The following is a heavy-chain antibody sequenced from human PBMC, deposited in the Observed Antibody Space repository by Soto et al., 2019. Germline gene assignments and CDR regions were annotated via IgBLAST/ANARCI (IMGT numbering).Heavy chain of an antibody. Sequence: PGGSLRLSCAASGFTFSNYGMNWVRQAPGKGLEWVSYIGSSSNVIHYADSVKGRFTISRDDAKNSLYLQMNSLRDEDTSVYYCAKFRGFDYGPFDYWGQGALVTVS. D-gene: IGHD3-10*01. V-gene: IGHV3-48*02. CDR3: AKFRGFDYGPFDY. CDR2: IGSSSNVI. CDR1: GFTFSNYG. J-gene: IGHJ4*02.